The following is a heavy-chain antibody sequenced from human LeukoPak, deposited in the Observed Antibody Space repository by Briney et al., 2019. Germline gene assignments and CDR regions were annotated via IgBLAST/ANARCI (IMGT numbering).Heavy chain of an antibody. J-gene: IGHJ4*02. Sequence: GGSLRLSCAASGFTFSDYSMNWVRQAPGKGLEWVSSISSSSIYIYYADSVKGRFTISRDNAENSLYLQMNSLRAEDTALYYCAKGYSSSWSNSVFDYWGQGTLVTVSS. CDR2: ISSSSIYI. V-gene: IGHV3-21*04. CDR1: GFTFSDYS. CDR3: AKGYSSSWSNSVFDY. D-gene: IGHD6-13*01.